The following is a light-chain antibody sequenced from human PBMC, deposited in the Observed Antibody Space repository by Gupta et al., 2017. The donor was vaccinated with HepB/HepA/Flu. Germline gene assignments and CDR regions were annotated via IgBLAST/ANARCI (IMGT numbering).Light chain of an antibody. CDR3: QQGYTWPT. Sequence: ENVLTQSPATLSLSPGESATLSCRDSQDTRTYFGWYQQKPGQAPRLLIYGASNRATGIPALFSASGCGTDFTLTINSLEHEDVADYYYQQGYTWPTFGQGTQLEIK. V-gene: IGKV3-11*01. CDR1: QDTRTY. J-gene: IGKJ2*01. CDR2: GAS.